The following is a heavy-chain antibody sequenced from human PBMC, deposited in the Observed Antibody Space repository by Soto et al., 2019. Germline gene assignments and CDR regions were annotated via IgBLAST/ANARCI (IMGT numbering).Heavy chain of an antibody. V-gene: IGHV1-8*01. Sequence: GASVKVSCKASGYTFTSYDINWVRQATGQGLEWMGWMNPNSGNTGYAQKFQGRVTMTRNTSISTAYMELSSLRSEDTAVYYCATVFLTGTTYAFDIWGQGTMVTVSS. CDR2: MNPNSGNT. CDR3: ATVFLTGTTYAFDI. D-gene: IGHD1-20*01. CDR1: GYTFTSYD. J-gene: IGHJ3*02.